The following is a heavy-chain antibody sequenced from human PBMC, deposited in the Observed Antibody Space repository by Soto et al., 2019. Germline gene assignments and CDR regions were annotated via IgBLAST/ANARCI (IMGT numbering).Heavy chain of an antibody. V-gene: IGHV3-30*18. Sequence: GGSLRLSCAASGFTFSSYGIHWVRQAPGKGLEWVAVISYDGSNKYYADSVKGRFTISRDNSKNTLYLQMNSLRAEDTAVYYCAKQSQQQLVPGIDYWGQGTLVTVSS. CDR1: GFTFSSYG. J-gene: IGHJ4*02. CDR3: AKQSQQQLVPGIDY. D-gene: IGHD6-13*01. CDR2: ISYDGSNK.